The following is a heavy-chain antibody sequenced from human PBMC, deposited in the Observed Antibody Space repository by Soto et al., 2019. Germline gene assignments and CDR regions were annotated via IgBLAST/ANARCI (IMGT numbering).Heavy chain of an antibody. Sequence: VQLVESGGGVVQPGRSLRLSCAASGFTFSDYAMNWVRQAPGKGLEWVAVVSHGGRNTHYADSVKGRFTISGDSSKNTVSREMTSLRAEDTAVYYCAKWCRQWLVTSDFNYWGQGALVTVSS. V-gene: IGHV3-30*18. J-gene: IGHJ4*02. D-gene: IGHD6-19*01. CDR1: GFTFSDYA. CDR2: VSHGGRNT. CDR3: AKWCRQWLVTSDFNY.